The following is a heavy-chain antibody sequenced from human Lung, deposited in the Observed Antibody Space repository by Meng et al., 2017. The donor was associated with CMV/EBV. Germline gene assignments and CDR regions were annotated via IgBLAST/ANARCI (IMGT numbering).Heavy chain of an antibody. J-gene: IGHJ4*02. CDR3: ARGFWNPYYEDTHDF. D-gene: IGHD3-3*01. CDR1: GFPFSRYW. CDR2: INQDESVK. Sequence: SXAASGFPFSRYWMSWVRQAPGKGLEWVANINQDESVKYYVDSVKGRFTISRDNAKNSLYLQMNSLRAEDTAVFYCARGFWNPYYEDTHDFWGQGXLVTVSS. V-gene: IGHV3-7*04.